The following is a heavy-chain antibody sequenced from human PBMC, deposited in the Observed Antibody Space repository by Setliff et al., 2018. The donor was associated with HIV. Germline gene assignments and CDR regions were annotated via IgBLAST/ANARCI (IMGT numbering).Heavy chain of an antibody. CDR2: IYYSGSA. V-gene: IGHV4-31*01. Sequence: SETLSLTCTVSGDSIDRSNFFWTWIRQHPGKGLEWIGYIYYSGSATYDPSLKSQASISVDTSRHEFSLKLSSVTAADTAVYFCARGGAFCGRDSCYYLDYWGQGNPVTVS. CDR1: GDSIDRSNFF. CDR3: ARGGAFCGRDSCYYLDY. D-gene: IGHD2-21*02. J-gene: IGHJ4*02.